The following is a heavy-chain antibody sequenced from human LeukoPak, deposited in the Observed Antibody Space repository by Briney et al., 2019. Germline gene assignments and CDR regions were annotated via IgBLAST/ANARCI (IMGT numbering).Heavy chain of an antibody. Sequence: PGGSLRLSCVASGFTFSRYKVNWVRQAPGKGLEWASYISTSGDSMYYADSVKGRFTISRDNVKNSLFLQMNSLRAEDTAVYYCARGSGFVFDYWGQGTLVTVSA. J-gene: IGHJ4*02. V-gene: IGHV3-48*03. CDR2: ISTSGDSM. D-gene: IGHD1-26*01. CDR3: ARGSGFVFDY. CDR1: GFTFSRYK.